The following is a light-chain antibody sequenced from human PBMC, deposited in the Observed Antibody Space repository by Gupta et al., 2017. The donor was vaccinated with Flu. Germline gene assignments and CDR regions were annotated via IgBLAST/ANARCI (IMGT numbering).Light chain of an antibody. V-gene: IGKV3-11*01. Sequence: ERATLSCRASQSVSSGLAWYQQKPGQAPRLVIYETSKRANGIPARFSGSGSGTDFTLTISSLEPEDFAVYYCQQRTNWPPFTFGPGTKVDIK. CDR2: ETS. J-gene: IGKJ3*01. CDR1: QSVSSG. CDR3: QQRTNWPPFT.